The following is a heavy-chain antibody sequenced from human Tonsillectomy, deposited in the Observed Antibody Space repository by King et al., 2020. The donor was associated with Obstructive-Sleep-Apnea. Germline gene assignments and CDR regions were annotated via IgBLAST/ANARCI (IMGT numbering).Heavy chain of an antibody. D-gene: IGHD3-10*01. V-gene: IGHV3-74*01. CDR2: INRDGSIT. CDR1: GFTLSTYW. Sequence: VQLVESGGGLVQPGGSLRLSCAASGFTLSTYWIHWVRQAPGKGLVWVTRINRDGSITTYAESVKGRFTISRDNAKNTVYLQMNSLRVEDTALYYCARPGYGTESLALDYWGHGTLVTVSS. J-gene: IGHJ4*01. CDR3: ARPGYGTESLALDY.